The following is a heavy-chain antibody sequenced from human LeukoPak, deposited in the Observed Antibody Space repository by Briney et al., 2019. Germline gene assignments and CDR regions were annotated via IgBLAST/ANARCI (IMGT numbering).Heavy chain of an antibody. J-gene: IGHJ4*02. Sequence: GGSLRLSCAASGFTFSSYAMHWVRQAPGKGLVWVAVISYDGSNKYYADSVKGRLTISRDNSKNTLYLQMNSLRAEDTAVYYCAREGRGYYDILTGYYTEYYFDYWGQGTLVTVSS. V-gene: IGHV3-30-3*01. CDR2: ISYDGSNK. CDR3: AREGRGYYDILTGYYTEYYFDY. D-gene: IGHD3-9*01. CDR1: GFTFSSYA.